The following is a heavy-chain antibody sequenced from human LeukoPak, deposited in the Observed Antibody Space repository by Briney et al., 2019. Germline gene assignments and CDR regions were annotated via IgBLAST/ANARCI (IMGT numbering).Heavy chain of an antibody. CDR1: GFTSSSYA. Sequence: GGSLRLSCAASGFTSSSYAMSWVRQAPGKGLEWVSGISGSGGGRTYYADSVKGRFTISRDNSKNTLYLQMNSLRVGDTAVYYCAKAVGSTLFDYWGQGTLVTVSS. J-gene: IGHJ4*02. D-gene: IGHD1-26*01. CDR2: ISGSGGGRT. CDR3: AKAVGSTLFDY. V-gene: IGHV3-23*01.